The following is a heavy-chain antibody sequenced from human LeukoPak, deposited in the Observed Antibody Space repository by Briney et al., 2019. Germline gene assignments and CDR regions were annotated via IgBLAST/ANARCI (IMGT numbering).Heavy chain of an antibody. Sequence: GGSLRLSCAASGFTFSSYGMHWVRQAPGKGLEWVAFIRYDGSNKYYADSVKGRFTISRDNSKNTLYLQMNSLRAEDTAVYYCAKVLYSSPYYFDYWGQGTLVTVSS. CDR3: AKVLYSSPYYFDY. J-gene: IGHJ4*02. V-gene: IGHV3-30*02. CDR2: IRYDGSNK. CDR1: GFTFSSYG. D-gene: IGHD2-21*01.